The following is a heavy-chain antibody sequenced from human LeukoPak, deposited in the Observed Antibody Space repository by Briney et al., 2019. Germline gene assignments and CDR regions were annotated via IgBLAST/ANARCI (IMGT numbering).Heavy chain of an antibody. CDR3: ARDGCSSTSCYTSWFDP. CDR2: IIPIFGTA. V-gene: IGHV1-69*01. J-gene: IGHJ5*02. CDR1: GGTFSSYA. D-gene: IGHD2-2*02. Sequence: SVKVSCKASGGTFSSYAISWVRQAPGQGLEWMGGIIPIFGTANYAQKFQGRVTITADESTSTAYMELSSLRSEDAAVYYCARDGCSSTSCYTSWFDPWGQGTLVTVSS.